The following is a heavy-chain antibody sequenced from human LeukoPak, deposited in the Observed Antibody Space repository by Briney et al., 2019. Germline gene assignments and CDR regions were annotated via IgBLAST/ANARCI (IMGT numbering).Heavy chain of an antibody. CDR3: AKLAGSGSVSDY. CDR2: VSVSGDIS. Sequence: VGSLTLSCAASGFTFSSFAMSWVRQAPEKGLEWVSAVSVSGDISYYADSVKGRFTISRDNSQNTLYLQMNSLRAEDTAVYYCAKLAGSGSVSDYWGQGTLV. J-gene: IGHJ4*02. V-gene: IGHV3-23*01. D-gene: IGHD1-26*01. CDR1: GFTFSSFA.